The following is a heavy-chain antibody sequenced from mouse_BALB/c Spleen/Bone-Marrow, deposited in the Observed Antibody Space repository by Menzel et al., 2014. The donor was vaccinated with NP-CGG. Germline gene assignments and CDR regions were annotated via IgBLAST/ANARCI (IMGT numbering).Heavy chain of an antibody. V-gene: IGHV1-7*01. CDR1: GYTFTSYW. CDR3: GRGRFAY. Sequence: QVQLQQSGAELAKPGASVKMSCKASGYTFTSYWMHWVKQRPGQGLEWIGNTNPSTGYTEYNQKFKDKATLTADKSSSTAYMQLNSLTSDDSAVYFCGRGRFAYWGQGTLVTVSA. J-gene: IGHJ3*01. CDR2: TNPSTGYT.